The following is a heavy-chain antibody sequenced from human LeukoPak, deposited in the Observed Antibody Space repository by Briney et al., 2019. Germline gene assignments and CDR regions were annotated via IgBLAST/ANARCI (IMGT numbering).Heavy chain of an antibody. D-gene: IGHD3-10*01. CDR3: ARDDYRGVTNFDP. V-gene: IGHV4-4*07. CDR2: TYNTWGR. Sequence: SETLSLTCTVSGGSIVDNYFWTWVRQPAGRGLEWVGRTYNTWGRDYNPTLRGRVAMSVDTSKKQCSLELTSVTAADTAVYYCARDDYRGVTNFDPWGQGTLVTVSS. CDR1: GGSIVDNYF. J-gene: IGHJ5*02.